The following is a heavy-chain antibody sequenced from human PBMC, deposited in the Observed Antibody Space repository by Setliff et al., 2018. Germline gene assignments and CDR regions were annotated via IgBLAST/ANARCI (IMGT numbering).Heavy chain of an antibody. J-gene: IGHJ3*02. CDR1: GYSFTSYW. V-gene: IGHV5-51*01. Sequence: GESLTISCKGSGYSFTSYWIGWVRQMPGKGLEWMGIIYPGDSDTRYSPSFQGQVTISADKSISTAYLQWSSLKASDTAMYYCARQAVAGSDAFDIWGQGTIVTVSS. D-gene: IGHD6-19*01. CDR2: IYPGDSDT. CDR3: ARQAVAGSDAFDI.